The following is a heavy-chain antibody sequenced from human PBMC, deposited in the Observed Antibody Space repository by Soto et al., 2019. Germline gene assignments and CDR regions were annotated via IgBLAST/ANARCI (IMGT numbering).Heavy chain of an antibody. J-gene: IGHJ3*02. Sequence: PSETLSLTCTVSGGSISSSYWSWIRQPPGKGLEWIGYIYDSGSTYYNSSLKSRVTMSVDTSKNQFSLKLSSVTAADTAVYYCARRYGYAYDIWGQGTMVT. V-gene: IGHV4-59*01. CDR1: GGSISSSY. CDR2: IYDSGST. CDR3: ARRYGYAYDI. D-gene: IGHD4-17*01.